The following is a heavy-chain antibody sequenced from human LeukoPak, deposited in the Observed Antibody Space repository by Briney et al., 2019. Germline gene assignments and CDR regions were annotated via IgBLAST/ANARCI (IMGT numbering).Heavy chain of an antibody. J-gene: IGHJ3*02. CDR2: INHSGST. Sequence: SETLSLTCAVYGGSFSGYYWSWIRQPPGKGLEWIGEINHSGSTNYNPSLKSRVTISVDTSKNQFSLKLSSVTAADTAVYYCARERATSHDAFEIWGQGTMVTVSS. D-gene: IGHD1-26*01. V-gene: IGHV4-34*01. CDR3: ARERATSHDAFEI. CDR1: GGSFSGYY.